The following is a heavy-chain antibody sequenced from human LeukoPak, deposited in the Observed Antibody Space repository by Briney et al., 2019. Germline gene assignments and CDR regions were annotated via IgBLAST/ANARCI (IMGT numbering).Heavy chain of an antibody. CDR3: AREKLGEYCGGGSCYYNYYYFYMDV. CDR1: GYSISSGYY. D-gene: IGHD2-15*01. J-gene: IGHJ6*03. V-gene: IGHV4-38-2*02. Sequence: SETLSLTCTVSGYSISSGYYWGWIRQPPGKGLEWIGSIYHSGSTYYNPSLKSRVTISVDTSKNQFSLKLSSVTAADTGVYYCAREKLGEYCGGGSCYYNYYYFYMDVWGKGTTVTISS. CDR2: IYHSGST.